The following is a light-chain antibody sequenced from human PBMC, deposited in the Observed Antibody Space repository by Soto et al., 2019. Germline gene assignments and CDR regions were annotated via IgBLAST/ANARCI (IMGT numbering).Light chain of an antibody. CDR2: EVS. Sequence: QSALTQPASVSGSPGQSTTISCTGTSSDVGGYSYVSWYQQHPGKAPKLMIYEVSNRPSGVSNRFSGSKSGNTASLTISGLQAEDEADYYCSSFTSSSTLVVFGGGTKLTVL. J-gene: IGLJ2*01. CDR1: SSDVGGYSY. CDR3: SSFTSSSTLVV. V-gene: IGLV2-14*01.